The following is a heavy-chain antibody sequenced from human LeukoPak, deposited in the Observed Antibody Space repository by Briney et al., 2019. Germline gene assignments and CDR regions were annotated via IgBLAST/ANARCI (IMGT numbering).Heavy chain of an antibody. Sequence: SETLSLTCTVSGYSISSGYYWGWIRQPPGKGLEWIGSIYHSGRTFYNPSLKSRVTISVDTSKNQFSLKLSSVTAADTAVYYCARDFFPRGWFSSRDGRPSYWGQGTLVTVSS. CDR3: ARDFFPRGWFSSRDGRPSY. CDR2: IYHSGRT. J-gene: IGHJ4*02. CDR1: GYSISSGYY. V-gene: IGHV4-38-2*02. D-gene: IGHD2-15*01.